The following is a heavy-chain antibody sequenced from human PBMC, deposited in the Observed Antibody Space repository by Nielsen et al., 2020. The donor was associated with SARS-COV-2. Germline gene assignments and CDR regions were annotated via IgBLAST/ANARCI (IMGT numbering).Heavy chain of an antibody. CDR2: ISGGGDTT. Sequence: GESLKISCAASGFTFSSHAMSWVRQAPGKGLEWVSGISGGGDTTYYADSMKGRFTISRDNSKNTLYMQMNSLRAEDTAVYFCAKDRLNYDILTGYGHSFDIWGQGTMVTVSS. CDR1: GFTFSSHA. J-gene: IGHJ3*02. D-gene: IGHD3-9*01. CDR3: AKDRLNYDILTGYGHSFDI. V-gene: IGHV3-23*01.